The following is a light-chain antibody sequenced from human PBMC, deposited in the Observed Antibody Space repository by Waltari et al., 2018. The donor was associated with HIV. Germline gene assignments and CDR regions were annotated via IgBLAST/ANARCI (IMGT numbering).Light chain of an antibody. J-gene: IGKJ1*01. Sequence: EIVMTQSPDTLSVSPGDRATPACRASQSVGGNLAWYQVRPGQTPCLLIYGATSRTTGFPARFSGRGSGTEFTLTISGLQSEDFAIYYCQQYNELPQTFGQGTRV. CDR3: QQYNELPQT. CDR2: GAT. V-gene: IGKV3-15*01. CDR1: QSVGGN.